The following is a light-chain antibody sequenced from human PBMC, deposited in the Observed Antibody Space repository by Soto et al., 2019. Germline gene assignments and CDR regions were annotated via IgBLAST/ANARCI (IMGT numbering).Light chain of an antibody. Sequence: EIVLTQSPATLSLSPGERATLSCRASQSVSSYLAWYQQKPGQAPRLLIYDASNMATGIPARFSGSGSGTDFTLTISSLEPEDLAVYYGQQRSNWSWTFGQGTKVEIK. CDR2: DAS. CDR3: QQRSNWSWT. J-gene: IGKJ1*01. V-gene: IGKV3-11*01. CDR1: QSVSSY.